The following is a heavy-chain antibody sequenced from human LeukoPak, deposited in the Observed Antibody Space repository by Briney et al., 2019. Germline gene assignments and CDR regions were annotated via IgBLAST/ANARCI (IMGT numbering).Heavy chain of an antibody. CDR1: GYSISSGYY. Sequence: SETLSLTCTVSGYSISSGYYWDWIRQPPGKGLEWIGSIYHSGSTYYNPSLKSRVTISVDTSKNQFSLKLSSVTAADTAVYYCARYSSTARTYYDYVWGSYRPYYYFDYWGQGTLVTVSS. D-gene: IGHD3-16*02. CDR2: IYHSGST. J-gene: IGHJ4*02. CDR3: ARYSSTARTYYDYVWGSYRPYYYFDY. V-gene: IGHV4-38-2*02.